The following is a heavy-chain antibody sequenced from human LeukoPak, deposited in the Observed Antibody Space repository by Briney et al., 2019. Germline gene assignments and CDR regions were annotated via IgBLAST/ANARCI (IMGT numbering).Heavy chain of an antibody. CDR2: ITGSGGGT. Sequence: GGSLRLSCAASGFSFSSYVMSWVRQAPGKGLEWVSAITGSGGGTYYADSVKGRFTISRDNSKNTLYLQMNSLRAEDTAVYYCVRGGGAAYKYNAFDIWGQGTMVTGSS. J-gene: IGHJ3*02. V-gene: IGHV3-23*01. CDR1: GFSFSSYV. D-gene: IGHD3-16*01. CDR3: VRGGGAAYKYNAFDI.